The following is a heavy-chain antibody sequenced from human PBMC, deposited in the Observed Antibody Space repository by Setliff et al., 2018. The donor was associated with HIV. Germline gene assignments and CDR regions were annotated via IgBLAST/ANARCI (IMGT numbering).Heavy chain of an antibody. CDR1: GGSISSFSYY. CDR3: TREGRGDPAMATTRIDY. J-gene: IGHJ4*02. Sequence: PSETLSLTCTVSGGSISSFSYYWAWIRQSPGKGLEWIGNVYHSGGTDYNPSLRSRVTISVDTSTNQFSLNLASVTAADTAVYYCTREGRGDPAMATTRIDYWGQGKLVTVSS. V-gene: IGHV4-39*02. CDR2: VYHSGGT. D-gene: IGHD1-1*01.